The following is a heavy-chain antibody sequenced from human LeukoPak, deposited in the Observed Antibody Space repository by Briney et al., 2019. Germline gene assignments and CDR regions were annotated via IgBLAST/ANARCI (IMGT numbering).Heavy chain of an antibody. CDR2: TYYSGST. CDR1: GGSISSGGYY. Sequence: SQTLSLTCTVSGGSISSGGYYWSWIRQHPGKGLEWIGYTYYSGSTYHNPSLKSRVTISVDTSKNQFSLKLSSVTAADTAVYYCARGGDIVVVPAADSAFLDYWGQGTLVTVSS. V-gene: IGHV4-31*03. J-gene: IGHJ4*02. CDR3: ARGGDIVVVPAADSAFLDY. D-gene: IGHD2-2*01.